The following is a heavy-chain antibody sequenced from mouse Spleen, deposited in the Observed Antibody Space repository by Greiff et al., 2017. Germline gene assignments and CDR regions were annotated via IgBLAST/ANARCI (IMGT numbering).Heavy chain of an antibody. J-gene: IGHJ1*01. CDR2: INPSNGRT. V-gene: IGHV1S81*02. D-gene: IGHD1-1*01. CDR3: ARREYYYGSSYSWYFDV. CDR1: GYTFTSYW. Sequence: QVQLQQPGAELVKPGASVKLSCKASGYTFTSYWMHWVKQRPGQGLEWIGEINPSNGRTNYNEKFKSKATLTVDKSSSTAYMQLSSLTSEDSAVYYCARREYYYGSSYSWYFDVWGAGTTVTVSS.